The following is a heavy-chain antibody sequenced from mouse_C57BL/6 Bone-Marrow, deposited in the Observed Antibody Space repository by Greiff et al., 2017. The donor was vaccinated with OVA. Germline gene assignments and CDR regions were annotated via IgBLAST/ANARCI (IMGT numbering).Heavy chain of an antibody. Sequence: VQLQESGPGLVAPSQSLSITCTVSGFSLTSYGVDWVRQPPGTGLEWLGVIWGGGSTNYNSPPMSRPTILNSNSNSQIFLIMKSLHTDTTTMYYCAKHGGYCPYWYFEVWGTGTTVTVSS. CDR3: AKHGGYCPYWYFEV. CDR1: GFSLTSYG. V-gene: IGHV2-9*01. J-gene: IGHJ1*03. CDR2: IWGGGST. D-gene: IGHD2-3*01.